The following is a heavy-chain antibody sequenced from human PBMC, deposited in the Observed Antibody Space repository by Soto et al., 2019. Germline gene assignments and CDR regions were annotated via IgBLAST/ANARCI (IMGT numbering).Heavy chain of an antibody. CDR2: ISGYNGNT. D-gene: IGHD2-2*01. J-gene: IGHJ2*01. CDR1: GYTFTSYG. Sequence: QVQLVQSGAEVKKPGASVKVSCKASGYTFTSYGICWVRQAPGQGLEGMGWISGYNGNTNYAQNLQGRVPMTSDTPTSTFYMELRSLRSDDTAVYCWARRCSSTRCLELWGRGTLVIVSS. CDR3: ARRCSSTRCLEL. V-gene: IGHV1-18*01.